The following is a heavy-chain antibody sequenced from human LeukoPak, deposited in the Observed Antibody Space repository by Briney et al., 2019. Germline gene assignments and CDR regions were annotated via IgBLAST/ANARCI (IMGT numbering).Heavy chain of an antibody. V-gene: IGHV7-4-1*02. J-gene: IGHJ4*02. CDR2: INTSTGNP. CDR1: VYTFTSYA. Sequence: ASVKVSCKASVYTFTSYAMNWVRQAPGQGLEWMGWINTSTGNPTYAQGFTGRFVFSLDTSVSTAYLQISSLKAEDTAVYYCATSSSSSSTNFDYWGQGTLVTVSS. CDR3: ATSSSSSSTNFDY. D-gene: IGHD6-6*01.